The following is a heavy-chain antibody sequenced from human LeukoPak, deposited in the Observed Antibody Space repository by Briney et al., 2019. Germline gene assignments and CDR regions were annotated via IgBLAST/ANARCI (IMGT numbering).Heavy chain of an antibody. Sequence: PSETLSLTCCVSGVSISSSNSYWGWIRQPPGKGLEWIGSIYYTGNTYYNASVKSQVSISIDTSKNQFSLRLTSVTAADTAVYVCARQTGSGLFLLPGGQGTLVTVSS. J-gene: IGHJ4*02. D-gene: IGHD3/OR15-3a*01. V-gene: IGHV4-39*01. CDR1: GVSISSSNSY. CDR3: ARQTGSGLFLLP. CDR2: IYYTGNT.